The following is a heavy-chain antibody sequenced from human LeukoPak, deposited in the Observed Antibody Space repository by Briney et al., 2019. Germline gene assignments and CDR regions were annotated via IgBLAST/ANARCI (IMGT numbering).Heavy chain of an antibody. D-gene: IGHD6-19*01. CDR2: ISYDGSNK. V-gene: IGHV3-30-3*01. CDR3: AKVQQWLVRDYFDY. CDR1: GFTFSSYA. J-gene: IGHJ4*02. Sequence: PGGSLRLSCAASGFTFSSYAMHWVRQAPGKGLEWVAVISYDGSNKYYADSVKGRFTISRDNSKNTLYLQMNSLRAEDTAVYYCAKVQQWLVRDYFDYWGQGTLVTVSS.